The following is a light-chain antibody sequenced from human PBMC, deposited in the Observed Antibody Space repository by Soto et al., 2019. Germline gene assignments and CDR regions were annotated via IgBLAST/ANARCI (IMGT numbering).Light chain of an antibody. CDR2: EVT. V-gene: IGLV2-14*01. CDR1: SSDVGGYNY. Sequence: QSALTQPASVSGSPGQSITISCTGTSSDVGGYNYVSWYQHHPGKAPKLIIYEVTNRPSGVSNRFSGSKSGNTASLTISGLQAEDEDDYYCISYTSDTSPYLFGTGTKVTVL. CDR3: ISYTSDTSPYL. J-gene: IGLJ1*01.